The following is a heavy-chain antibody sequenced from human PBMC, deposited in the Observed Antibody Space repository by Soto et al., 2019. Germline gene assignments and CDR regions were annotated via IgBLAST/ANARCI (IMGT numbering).Heavy chain of an antibody. J-gene: IGHJ4*02. CDR3: ARADYDFWSGTQ. V-gene: IGHV4-31*03. D-gene: IGHD3-3*01. CDR2: IYYSGST. Sequence: QVQLQESGPGVVKPSQTLSLTCTVSGASISSGGYFWTWIRQHPGKGLEWIGFIYYSGSTYYNPSLKSRVTISVDKSKNQCFLKVTSVTAADTAVYFCARADYDFWSGTQWGQGTLVTVSS. CDR1: GASISSGGYF.